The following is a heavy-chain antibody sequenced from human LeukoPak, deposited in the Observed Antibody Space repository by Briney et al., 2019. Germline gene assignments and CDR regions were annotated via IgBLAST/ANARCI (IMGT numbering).Heavy chain of an antibody. CDR2: IYTTGNT. J-gene: IGHJ4*02. D-gene: IGHD1-26*01. V-gene: IGHV4-4*07. CDR1: GGSISSYY. Sequence: PSETLSLTCSVSGGSISSYYWSWIRQPAGKGREWIGRIYTTGNTDYNPSLKSRVTISVDTSKNQFSLKLSSVTAADTAVYYCARCGSYHTCGDYWGQGTLVTVSS. CDR3: ARCGSYHTCGDY.